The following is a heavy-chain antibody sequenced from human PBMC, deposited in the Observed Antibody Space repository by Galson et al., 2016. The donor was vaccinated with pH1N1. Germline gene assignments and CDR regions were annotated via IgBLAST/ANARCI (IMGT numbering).Heavy chain of an antibody. CDR3: AREGGAISTRRCDYYPYAMDV. D-gene: IGHD2-2*02. Sequence: LSLTCAVSGGSPNGRYWTWIRQFPGKGLEWIGYIYYTGATNYSPALKSRVTISIDTSNNQFSPRLSSVTAADSAIYYCAREGGAISTRRCDYYPYAMDVWGQGTTVTVSS. V-gene: IGHV4-59*11. J-gene: IGHJ6*02. CDR2: IYYTGAT. CDR1: GGSPNGRY.